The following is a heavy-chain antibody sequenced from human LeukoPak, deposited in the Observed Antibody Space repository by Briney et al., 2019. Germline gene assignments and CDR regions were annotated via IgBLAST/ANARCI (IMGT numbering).Heavy chain of an antibody. V-gene: IGHV3-49*04. CDR1: GFTFGDYA. CDR3: TRVRLGYYDSSLPRY. J-gene: IGHJ4*02. Sequence: GGSLRLSCTASGFTFGDYAMSWVRQAPGKGLEWVGFIRSKAYGGTTEYAASVKGRFTISRDDSKSIAYLQMNSLKTEDTAVYYCTRVRLGYYDSSLPRYWGQGTLVTVSS. CDR2: IRSKAYGGTT. D-gene: IGHD3-22*01.